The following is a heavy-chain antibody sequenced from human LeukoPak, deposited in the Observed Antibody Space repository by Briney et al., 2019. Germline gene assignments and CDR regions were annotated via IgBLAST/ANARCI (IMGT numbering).Heavy chain of an antibody. CDR2: FYTWGST. V-gene: IGHV4-61*02. CDR3: ASSPFTAFDHNVYYLYYLDV. D-gene: IGHD3-10*01. Sequence: SQTLSLTLNVSGSSNPSGQYYWTWTRDSTEEALEWLRRFYTWGSTNYNPHLKSRVSLSLDTSKNEFSLELTSVTAADTAVYYCASSPFTAFDHNVYYLYYLDVWGTGSTVTVS. CDR1: GSSNPSGQYY. J-gene: IGHJ6*03.